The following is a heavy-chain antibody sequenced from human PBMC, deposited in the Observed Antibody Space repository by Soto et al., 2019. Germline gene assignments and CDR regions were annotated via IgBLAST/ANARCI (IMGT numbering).Heavy chain of an antibody. CDR1: GFTFSNYG. CDR3: ARDIESVTAKHFFYYYAMDV. D-gene: IGHD2-8*01. J-gene: IGHJ6*02. Sequence: ASVKVSCKASGFTFSNYGLNWVRQAPGQGLEWMGWVSANNGHTNYAQNLQGRVSMTTDTSTSTAYMELRGLTFNDTAVYYCARDIESVTAKHFFYYYAMDVWGQGTTVTVSS. CDR2: VSANNGHT. V-gene: IGHV1-18*01.